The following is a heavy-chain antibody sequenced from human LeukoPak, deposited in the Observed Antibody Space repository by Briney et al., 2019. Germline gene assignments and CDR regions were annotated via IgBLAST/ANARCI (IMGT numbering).Heavy chain of an antibody. CDR2: INPSGST. D-gene: IGHD5-18*01. Sequence: SETLSLTCAVYGGSLSGYYWSWIRQPPGKGLEWIGEINPSGSTNYNPSLKSRVTISVDTSKNQFSLKLSSVTAADTAVYYCARGGRSGTAMVTNYRGQGTLVTASS. J-gene: IGHJ4*02. CDR3: ARGGRSGTAMVTNY. CDR1: GGSLSGYY. V-gene: IGHV4-34*01.